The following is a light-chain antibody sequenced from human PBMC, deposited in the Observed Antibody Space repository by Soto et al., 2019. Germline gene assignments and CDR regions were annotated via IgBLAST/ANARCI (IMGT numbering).Light chain of an antibody. CDR3: QQYIDSPRT. J-gene: IGKJ1*01. CDR2: GVS. V-gene: IGKV3-20*01. Sequence: EIILTQSPGTLALSPGDGATLSCRASQTVNRNYLAWYHQRPGQPPRLLIYGVSNRASGVPDRFSGDGSGXXXXLTIGRLDPDDFGVYYCQQYIDSPRTFGQGTRVEVK. CDR1: QTVNRNY.